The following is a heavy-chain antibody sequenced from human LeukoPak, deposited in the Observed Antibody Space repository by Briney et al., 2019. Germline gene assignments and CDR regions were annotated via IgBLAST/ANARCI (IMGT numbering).Heavy chain of an antibody. CDR3: AGASYDSSGVH. D-gene: IGHD3-22*01. Sequence: SENLSLTCTVSGCSISSYYWSWIRPPPGKGLEWIGYIYYSGSTNYNHSLKSRDTISVDTSKNQFSLKLSSVTAADTAVYYCAGASYDSSGVHWGQGTLVTVSS. J-gene: IGHJ4*02. V-gene: IGHV4-59*01. CDR2: IYYSGST. CDR1: GCSISSYY.